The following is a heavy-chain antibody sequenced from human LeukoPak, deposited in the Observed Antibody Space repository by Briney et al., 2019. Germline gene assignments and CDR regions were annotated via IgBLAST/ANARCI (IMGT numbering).Heavy chain of an antibody. Sequence: PSETLSLTCTVSGGSISSYYWSWIRQPPGKGLEWIGYIYYSGSTNYNPPLKSRVTISVDTSKNQFSLKLSSVTAADTAVYYCARGLPVRGLLFDYWGQGTLVTVSS. CDR1: GGSISSYY. J-gene: IGHJ4*02. V-gene: IGHV4-59*01. CDR3: ARGLPVRGLLFDY. CDR2: IYYSGST.